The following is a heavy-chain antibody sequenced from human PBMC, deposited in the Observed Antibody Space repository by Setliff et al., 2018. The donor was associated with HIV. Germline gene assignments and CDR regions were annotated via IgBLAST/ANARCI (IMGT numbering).Heavy chain of an antibody. CDR1: GGAFSSYA. V-gene: IGHV1-18*01. D-gene: IGHD6-19*01. Sequence: ASVKVSCKASGGAFSSYALSWVRQAPGQGLEWMGWISGDNGDTNYAQKFQGRLTMTTDTSTSTAYMELRSLRSDDTAVYYCARSSGGPFDYWGQGTLVTVSS. J-gene: IGHJ4*02. CDR3: ARSSGGPFDY. CDR2: ISGDNGDT.